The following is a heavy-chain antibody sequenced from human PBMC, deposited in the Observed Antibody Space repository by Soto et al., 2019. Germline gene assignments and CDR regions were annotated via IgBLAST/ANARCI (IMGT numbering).Heavy chain of an antibody. J-gene: IGHJ4*02. CDR2: ISSSRSTI. Sequence: EVQLVESGGGLVQPGGSLRLSCAASGFTFSSYSMNWVRQAPGKGLEWVSYISSSRSTIYYADSVKGRFTISRDNAKNSLYLQMNSLRAEDTAVYYCARDKDYGGGFDYWGQGTLVTVSS. CDR1: GFTFSSYS. V-gene: IGHV3-48*01. CDR3: ARDKDYGGGFDY. D-gene: IGHD4-17*01.